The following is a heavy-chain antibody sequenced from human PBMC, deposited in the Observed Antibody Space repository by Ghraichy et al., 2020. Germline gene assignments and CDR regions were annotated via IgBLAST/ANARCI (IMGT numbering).Heavy chain of an antibody. CDR1: GDSVPSESAA. CDR2: TYCRSRCYN. V-gene: IGHV6-1*01. D-gene: IGHD1-1*01. CDR3: GASRITTGTITY. J-gene: IGHJ4*02. Sequence: SQTLSLTCDVSGDSVPSESAAWNWIRQSPSRGLEWLGRTYCRSRCYNDYAVSVRGRITVTPDTSKNQFSLYLKSVTPDESAVYYCGASRITTGTITYWGQGTLVTVSS.